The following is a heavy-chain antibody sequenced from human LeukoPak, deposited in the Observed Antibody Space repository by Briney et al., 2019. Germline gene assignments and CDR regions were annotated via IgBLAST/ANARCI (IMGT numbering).Heavy chain of an antibody. CDR1: GFTFDDYG. Sequence: GGSLRLSCAASGFTFDDYGMSWVRQAPGKGLEWVSGINWNGGSTGYADSVKGRFTISRDNAKNSLYLQMNNLRAEDTALYHCARDPSGGYDSSGFDDYWGQGTLVTVSS. CDR3: ARDPSGGYDSSGFDDY. V-gene: IGHV3-20*01. CDR2: INWNGGST. J-gene: IGHJ4*02. D-gene: IGHD3-22*01.